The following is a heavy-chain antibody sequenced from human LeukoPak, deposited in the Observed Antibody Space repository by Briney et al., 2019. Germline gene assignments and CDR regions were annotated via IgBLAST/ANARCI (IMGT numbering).Heavy chain of an antibody. CDR2: IYYSGST. CDR1: GGSISSYY. Sequence: SETLSLSCTVSGGSISSYYWRWIRQPPGKGLEWIGYIYYSGSTNYNPSLKSRVTISVDTSKNQFSLKLSSVTAADTAVYYCATSRTDYGGNFDIWGQGTMVTVSS. V-gene: IGHV4-59*01. D-gene: IGHD4-23*01. J-gene: IGHJ3*02. CDR3: ATSRTDYGGNFDI.